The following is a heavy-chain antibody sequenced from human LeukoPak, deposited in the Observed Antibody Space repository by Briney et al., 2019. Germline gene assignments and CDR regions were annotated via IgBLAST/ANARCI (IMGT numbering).Heavy chain of an antibody. CDR3: ARGSTYYYGSGSYYYNY. CDR1: GGSISSGGYY. CDR2: IYHSGST. V-gene: IGHV4-30-2*01. D-gene: IGHD3-10*01. J-gene: IGHJ4*02. Sequence: SETLSLTCTVSGGSISSGGYYWSWIRQPPGKGLEWIGYIYHSGSTYYNPSLKSRLTISVDTSKNQFSLKLSSVTAADTAVYYCARGSTYYYGSGSYYYNYWGQGTLVTVSS.